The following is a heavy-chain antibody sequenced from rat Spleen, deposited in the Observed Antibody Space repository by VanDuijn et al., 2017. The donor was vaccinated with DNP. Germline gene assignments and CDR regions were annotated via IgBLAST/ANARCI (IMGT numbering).Heavy chain of an antibody. V-gene: IGHV3-3*01. Sequence: VQLQESGPGLVKPSQSLSLTCSVTGYSITTSYRWHCIRKFPGNKLEWVGYINSAGCIESNPSLKGRISISRDTSKNQFFIHMHSVTTEDTATFYCARWRINPNYCDYWGQGVMVTVSS. CDR1: GYSITTSYR. J-gene: IGHJ2*01. D-gene: IGHD1-11*01. CDR3: ARWRINPNYCDY. CDR2: INSAGCI.